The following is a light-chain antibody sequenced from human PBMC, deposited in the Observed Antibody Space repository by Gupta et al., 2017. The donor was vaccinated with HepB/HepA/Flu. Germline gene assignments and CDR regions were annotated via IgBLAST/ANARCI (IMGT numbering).Light chain of an antibody. CDR3: CAYAVTDTYV. Sequence: QSALTQPRSVSGSPGQSVTISCTGTSTDVGNYNYVSWYQQHPGKAPKLMIYDVIKRPSGVPDRFSDSKSGNTASLTISGLQDEDEADYYCCAYAVTDTYVFGNGTKVTVL. CDR2: DVI. V-gene: IGLV2-11*01. J-gene: IGLJ1*01. CDR1: STDVGNYNY.